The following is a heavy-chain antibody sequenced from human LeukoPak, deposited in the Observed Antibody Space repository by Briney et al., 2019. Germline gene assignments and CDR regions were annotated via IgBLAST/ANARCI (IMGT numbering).Heavy chain of an antibody. V-gene: IGHV3-21*01. Sequence: GGSLRLSFVASGFTITSYNMNWVRQAPGKGLGWVASITSGSVYKYYAASLKGRFTISRDNAKNSLYLQMKSLRAEHTAVYFCARSITMIVDWFDPWGQGTLVTVSS. CDR1: GFTITSYN. CDR3: ARSITMIVDWFDP. D-gene: IGHD3-22*01. CDR2: ITSGSVYK. J-gene: IGHJ5*02.